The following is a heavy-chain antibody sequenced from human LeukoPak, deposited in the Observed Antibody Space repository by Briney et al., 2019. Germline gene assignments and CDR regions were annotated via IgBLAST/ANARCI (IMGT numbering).Heavy chain of an antibody. CDR2: ISAYNGNT. J-gene: IGHJ3*02. V-gene: IGHV1-18*04. Sequence: ASVKVSCKASGYTFTSYGISWVRQAPAQGLEWMGWISAYNGNTNYAQKLQGRVTMTTDTSTSTAYMELRSLRYEDTDVYYCARGRVGGYCSSTSCYAFDIWGQGTMVTVSS. D-gene: IGHD2-2*01. CDR3: ARGRVGGYCSSTSCYAFDI. CDR1: GYTFTSYG.